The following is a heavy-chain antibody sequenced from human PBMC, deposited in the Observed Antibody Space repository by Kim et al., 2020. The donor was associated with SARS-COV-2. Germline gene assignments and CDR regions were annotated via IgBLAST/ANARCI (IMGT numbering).Heavy chain of an antibody. V-gene: IGHV3-74*01. CDR2: INSDGSST. Sequence: GGSLRLSCAASGFTFSSYWMHWVRQAPGKGLVWVSRINSDGSSTSYADSVKGRFTISRDNAKNTLYLQMNSLRAEDTAVYYCARPRFRAGYCSGGSCYSREDFDYWGQGTLVTVSS. J-gene: IGHJ4*02. CDR1: GFTFSSYW. CDR3: ARPRFRAGYCSGGSCYSREDFDY. D-gene: IGHD2-15*01.